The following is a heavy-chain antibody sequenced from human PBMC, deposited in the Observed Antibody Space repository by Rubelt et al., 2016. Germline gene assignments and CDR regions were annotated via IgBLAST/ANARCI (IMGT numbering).Heavy chain of an antibody. CDR1: GFTFSNYG. Sequence: VQVVESGGGLVQPGRSLRLSCAASGFTFSNYGMHWVRQTPGKGLEWVAVIWNDGSNKYYADSVKGRFTISRDNSKNTLYLQMTSRGAEETAVYYCARRRGSYHFDYWGQGTLVTVSS. J-gene: IGHJ4*02. D-gene: IGHD1-26*01. V-gene: IGHV3-33*01. CDR3: ARRRGSYHFDY. CDR2: IWNDGSNK.